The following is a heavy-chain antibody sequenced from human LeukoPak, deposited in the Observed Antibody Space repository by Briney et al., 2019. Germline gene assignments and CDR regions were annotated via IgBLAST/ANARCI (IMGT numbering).Heavy chain of an antibody. J-gene: IGHJ4*02. D-gene: IGHD4-17*01. CDR3: ARGLNRNDYGDYGY. V-gene: IGHV4-59*01. Sequence: SETLSLTCTVSGGSLSSYYWTWIRQPPGKGLEWIGYIYYTGSTSYNPSLKSRVTISVLTSKNQFSLKLSSVTAADTAVYYCARGLNRNDYGDYGYWGQGTLVTVSS. CDR1: GGSLSSYY. CDR2: IYYTGST.